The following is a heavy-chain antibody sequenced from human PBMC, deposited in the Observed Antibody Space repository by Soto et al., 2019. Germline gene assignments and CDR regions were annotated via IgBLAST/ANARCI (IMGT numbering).Heavy chain of an antibody. CDR2: ISSSSSYI. CDR3: ARDLGILSTYNWFDP. CDR1: GFTFSSYS. Sequence: GGSLRLSCAASGFTFSSYSMNWVRQAPGKGLEWVSSISSSSSYIYYADSVKGRFTISRDNAKNSLYLQMNSLRAEDTAVYYCARDLGILSTYNWFDPWGQGTLVTVSS. D-gene: IGHD2-2*01. J-gene: IGHJ5*02. V-gene: IGHV3-21*01.